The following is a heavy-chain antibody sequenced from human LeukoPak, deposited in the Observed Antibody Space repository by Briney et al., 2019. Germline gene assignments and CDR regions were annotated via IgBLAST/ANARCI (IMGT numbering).Heavy chain of an antibody. V-gene: IGHV3-48*04. J-gene: IGHJ6*02. Sequence: PGGSLRLSCAASGFTFSSYSMNWVRQAPGKGLEWVSYISSSSSTIYYADSVKGRFTISRDNAKNSLYLQMNSLRAEDTAVYYCARSVTAIPYYYYYYGMDVWGQGTTVTVSS. CDR2: ISSSSSTI. CDR3: ARSVTAIPYYYYYYGMDV. D-gene: IGHD2-21*02. CDR1: GFTFSSYS.